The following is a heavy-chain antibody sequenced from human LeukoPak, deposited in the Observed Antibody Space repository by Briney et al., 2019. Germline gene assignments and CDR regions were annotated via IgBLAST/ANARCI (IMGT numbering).Heavy chain of an antibody. D-gene: IGHD3-22*01. CDR3: ARDANYYYDSSGYYPY. CDR1: GGTFSSYA. J-gene: IGHJ4*02. Sequence: SVKVSCKASGGTFSSYAISWVRQAPGQGLEWMGGIIPIFGTANYAQKFQGRVTITTDESTSTAYMELSSLRSEDTAVYYCARDANYYYDSSGYYPYWGQGTLVTVSS. CDR2: IIPIFGTA. V-gene: IGHV1-69*05.